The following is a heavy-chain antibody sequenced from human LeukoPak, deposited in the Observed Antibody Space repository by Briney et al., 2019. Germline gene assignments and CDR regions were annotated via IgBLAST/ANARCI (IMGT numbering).Heavy chain of an antibody. CDR1: GFTFSSYS. J-gene: IGHJ5*01. CDR2: ISGSGTYI. D-gene: IGHD6-13*01. CDR3: ARGAAAGIVGWLDP. V-gene: IGHV3-21*01. Sequence: PGGSLRLSCATSGFTFSSYSMNWVRQAPGRGLEGVSSISGSGTYIYYADSVKGRFTISRDNAKNALYLQMNSLRAEDTAVYYCARGAAAGIVGWLDPWGQGTLVTVSS.